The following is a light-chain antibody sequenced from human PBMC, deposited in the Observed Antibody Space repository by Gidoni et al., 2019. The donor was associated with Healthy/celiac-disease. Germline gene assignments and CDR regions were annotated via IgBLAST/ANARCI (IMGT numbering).Light chain of an antibody. CDR3: QQYNSYPLT. Sequence: IQMTPSPSPLSASVGDRVTITCRASQTISSWLAWYQQKPGKAPKLLIYDASSLESGVPSRFSGSGSGTEFTLTISSLQPDDFATYYCQQYNSYPLTLXXXTKVEIK. CDR1: QTISSW. J-gene: IGKJ4*01. V-gene: IGKV1-5*01. CDR2: DAS.